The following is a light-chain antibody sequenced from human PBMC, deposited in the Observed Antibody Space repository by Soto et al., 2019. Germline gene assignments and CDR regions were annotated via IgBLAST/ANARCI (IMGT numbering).Light chain of an antibody. CDR1: QSISSW. J-gene: IGKJ1*01. CDR2: KAS. V-gene: IGKV1-5*03. CDR3: QQYNSYSWT. Sequence: DIQMTQSPSTLSASVGDRVTITCRSSQSISSWLAWYQQKPGKAPKLLIYKASSLESRVPSRFSGSRSGTEFTLTFSSLQPDDFATYYCQQYNSYSWTFGQGTKVEIK.